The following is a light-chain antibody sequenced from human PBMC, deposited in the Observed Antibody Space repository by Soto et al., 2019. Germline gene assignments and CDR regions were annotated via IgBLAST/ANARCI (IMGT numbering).Light chain of an antibody. CDR3: QQYNNWHPRT. CDR1: QSVRSN. CDR2: GAS. Sequence: EIVMTQSPSTLSVSAGERATLSCRASQSVRSNLAWYQQKPGQAPRLLIYGASTRANGIPARFSGSGSGTEYALPISSLQSEDFAASYCQQYNNWHPRTFGQGTKVEIK. V-gene: IGKV3-15*01. J-gene: IGKJ1*01.